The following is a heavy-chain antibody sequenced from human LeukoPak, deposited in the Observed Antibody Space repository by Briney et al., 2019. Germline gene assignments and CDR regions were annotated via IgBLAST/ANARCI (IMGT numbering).Heavy chain of an antibody. J-gene: IGHJ4*02. CDR2: ISSSSSTI. CDR3: ARGPYVASFDY. Sequence: GGSLRLSCAASGFTFSSYSMNWVRQAPGKGLEGVSYISSSSSTIYYADSVKGRFTISRDNAKNSLYLQMNSLRAEDTAVYYCARGPYVASFDYWGQGTLVTVSS. V-gene: IGHV3-48*01. CDR1: GFTFSSYS. D-gene: IGHD2-15*01.